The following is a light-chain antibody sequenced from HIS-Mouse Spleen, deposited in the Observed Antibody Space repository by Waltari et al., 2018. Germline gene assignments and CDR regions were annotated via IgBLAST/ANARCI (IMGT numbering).Light chain of an antibody. V-gene: IGKV1D-8*02. CDR3: QQYYSFPYT. J-gene: IGKJ2*01. CDR1: QGISSD. Sequence: AIWMTQSPSLLSASTGDRVTTSYRMRQGISSDLAWYQQKPGKAHELLFYAASTVQSGAPSRFSGSASGTDFTLTISCLQSEDFATYYCQQYYSFPYTFGQGTKLAIK. CDR2: AAS.